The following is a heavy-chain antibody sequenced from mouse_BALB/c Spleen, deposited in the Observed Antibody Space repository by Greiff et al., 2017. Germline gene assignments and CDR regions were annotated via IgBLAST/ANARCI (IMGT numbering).Heavy chain of an antibody. CDR1: GFTFSSFG. Sequence: EVKLVESGGGLVQPGGSRKLSCAASGFTFSSFGMHWVRQAPEKGLEWVAYISSGSSTIYYADTVKGRFTISRDNPKNTLFLQMTSLRSEDTAMYYCARRGGQYGNYDAFAYWGQGTLVTVSA. CDR3: ARRGGQYGNYDAFAY. CDR2: ISSGSSTI. J-gene: IGHJ3*01. D-gene: IGHD2-10*02. V-gene: IGHV5-17*02.